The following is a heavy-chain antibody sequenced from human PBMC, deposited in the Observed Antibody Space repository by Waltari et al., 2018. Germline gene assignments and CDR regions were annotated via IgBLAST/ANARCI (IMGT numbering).Heavy chain of an antibody. V-gene: IGHV4-39*01. D-gene: IGHD3-22*01. CDR1: GGSISSSSYY. J-gene: IGHJ4*02. CDR3: ASTVYYDSSGWTYYFDY. Sequence: QLQLQESGPGLVKPSETLSLTCTVSGGSISSSSYYWGWICQPPGNVLVWIGSIYYSASNYHNPSLKRRVTISVDTSKNQFSLKLSSVTAADTAVYYCASTVYYDSSGWTYYFDYWGQGTLVTVSS. CDR2: IYYSASN.